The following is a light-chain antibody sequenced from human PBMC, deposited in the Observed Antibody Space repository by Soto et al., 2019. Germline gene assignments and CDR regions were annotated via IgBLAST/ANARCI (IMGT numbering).Light chain of an antibody. Sequence: EIVLTQSPGTLSLSPGETATLSCRASQTIGRNYLAWYQQKPGQAPRLLIFGTSTRATGIPDRFSGSGSGTDFTLSISRLGPEDFAVYYCQQYVSSPLLTFGGGTKVDIK. CDR1: QTIGRNY. CDR2: GTS. J-gene: IGKJ4*01. V-gene: IGKV3-20*01. CDR3: QQYVSSPLLT.